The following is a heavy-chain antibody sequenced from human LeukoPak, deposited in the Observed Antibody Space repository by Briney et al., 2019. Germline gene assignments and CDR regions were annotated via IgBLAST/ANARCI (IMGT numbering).Heavy chain of an antibody. V-gene: IGHV4-34*01. CDR2: INQSGRT. J-gene: IGHJ4*02. D-gene: IGHD4-17*01. Sequence: SETLSLTCTVSGESLSNYYWSWIRQTPGKGLEWLGQINQSGRTNYNPSLKSRVTLSVDTSKNQFSLKLTSVTAADTAVYFCARDSSGDYVFTYWGQGTLVTVSS. CDR3: ARDSSGDYVFTY. CDR1: GESLSNYY.